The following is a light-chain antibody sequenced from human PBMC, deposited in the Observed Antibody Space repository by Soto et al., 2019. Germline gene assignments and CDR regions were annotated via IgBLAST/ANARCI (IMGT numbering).Light chain of an antibody. CDR3: QSFDSGLSAWV. J-gene: IGLJ3*02. CDR1: NSNIGARYD. Sequence: QLVLTQPPSVSGAPGQRVTISCTGTNSNIGARYDVHWYRQVTGTAPKLLIYGNTKRPSGVPDRFSGSTSGASASLDITGLQGEDEAKYYCQSFDSGLSAWVFGGGTKLTVL. V-gene: IGLV1-40*01. CDR2: GNT.